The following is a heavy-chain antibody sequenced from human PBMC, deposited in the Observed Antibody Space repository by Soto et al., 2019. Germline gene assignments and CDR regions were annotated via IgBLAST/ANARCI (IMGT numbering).Heavy chain of an antibody. CDR2: IGGSGDST. J-gene: IGHJ5*02. CDR3: AKGMSGSYSYNWFDP. Sequence: EVQLLESGGGLVQPGGSLRLSCAASRFTFSRYAMSWVRQAPGKGLEGVSAIGGSGDSTFYADSVKGRFTISRDNSKNTLYLQMNTLTAEDTAVYYCAKGMSGSYSYNWFDPWGQGTLVTVSS. D-gene: IGHD1-26*01. V-gene: IGHV3-23*01. CDR1: RFTFSRYA.